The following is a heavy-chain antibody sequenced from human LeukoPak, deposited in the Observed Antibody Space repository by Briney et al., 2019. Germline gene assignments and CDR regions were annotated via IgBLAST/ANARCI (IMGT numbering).Heavy chain of an antibody. CDR2: ISSSSSHT. CDR1: EFTFSDYY. V-gene: IGHV3-11*05. CDR3: ARGGGYYFDY. Sequence: PGGSLRLSCAASEFTFSDYYMNWIRQAPGKGLEWLSYISSSSSHTNYADSVKGRFTISRDNAKNSLYLQMNSLRVEDSAVYYCARGGGYYFDYWGQGTLVTVSS. D-gene: IGHD6-13*01. J-gene: IGHJ4*02.